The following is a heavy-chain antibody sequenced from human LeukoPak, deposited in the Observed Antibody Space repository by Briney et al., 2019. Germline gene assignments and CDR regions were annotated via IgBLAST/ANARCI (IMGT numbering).Heavy chain of an antibody. D-gene: IGHD3-9*01. CDR2: ISGSSGRP. Sequence: GGSLRLSCAASGFTFTDHAMSWVRQAPGKGLEWVSTISGSSGRPYYADSVRGRFTSSRDSSKNTLSLQMNSLRAEDTAVYYCAQASLRFFDWSPDSWGQGTLVTVSS. CDR3: AQASLRFFDWSPDS. V-gene: IGHV3-23*01. J-gene: IGHJ4*02. CDR1: GFTFTDHA.